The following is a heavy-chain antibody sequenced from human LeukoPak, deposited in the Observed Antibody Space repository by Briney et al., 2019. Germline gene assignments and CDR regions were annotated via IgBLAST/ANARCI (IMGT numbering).Heavy chain of an antibody. CDR3: ARVGDIEVVPAASGSFSWFDP. V-gene: IGHV1-18*01. D-gene: IGHD2-2*01. J-gene: IGHJ5*02. CDR1: GYTFTNYA. CDR2: ISAYNGNT. Sequence: ASVKVSCKASGYTFTNYAISWVRQAPGQGLEWMGWISAYNGNTNYAQKLQDRVTMTTETSTTTAYLELRSLRFDDTAVYYCARVGDIEVVPAASGSFSWFDPWGQGTLVTVSS.